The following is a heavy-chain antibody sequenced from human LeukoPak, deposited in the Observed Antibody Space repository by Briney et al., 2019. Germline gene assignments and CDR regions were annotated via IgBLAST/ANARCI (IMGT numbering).Heavy chain of an antibody. CDR2: INHSGST. D-gene: IGHD6-19*01. CDR3: ARGIAVAGPEDY. V-gene: IGHV4-34*01. CDR1: GGSFSGYY. J-gene: IGHJ4*02. Sequence: SETLPLTCAVYGGSFSGYYWSWIRQPPGKGLEWIGEINHSGSTNYNPSLKSRVTISVDTSKNQFSLKLSSVTAADTAVYYCARGIAVAGPEDYWGQGTLVTVSS.